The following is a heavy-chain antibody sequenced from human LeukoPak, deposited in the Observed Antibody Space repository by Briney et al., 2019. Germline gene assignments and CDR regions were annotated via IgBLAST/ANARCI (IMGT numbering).Heavy chain of an antibody. Sequence: GGSLRLSCVASGFTFSNYGMHWVRQAPGKGLEWVAVISYDGSNKYYADSVKGRFTISRDNSKNTLYLQMNSLRAEDTAVYYCAKGGTGKGIRYFDWLYPPPDAFDIWGQGTMVTVSS. J-gene: IGHJ3*02. CDR2: ISYDGSNK. D-gene: IGHD3-9*01. CDR1: GFTFSNYG. V-gene: IGHV3-30*18. CDR3: AKGGTGKGIRYFDWLYPPPDAFDI.